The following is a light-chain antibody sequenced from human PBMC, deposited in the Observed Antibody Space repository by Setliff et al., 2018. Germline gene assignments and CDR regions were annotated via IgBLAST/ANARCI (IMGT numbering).Light chain of an antibody. CDR1: SSDVGYYNY. J-gene: IGLJ1*01. CDR2: EVI. Sequence: QSALTQPPSASGSPGQSVTISCTGTSSDVGYYNYVSWYQQHPGKAPKLMIFEVIKRPSGVPDRFSGSKSGNTASLTVSGLQAEDEADYYCTSYAGSNSYVFGTGTKGTVL. V-gene: IGLV2-8*01. CDR3: TSYAGSNSYV.